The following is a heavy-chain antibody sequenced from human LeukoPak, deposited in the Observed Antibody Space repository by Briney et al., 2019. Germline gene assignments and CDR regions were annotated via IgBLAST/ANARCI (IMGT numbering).Heavy chain of an antibody. V-gene: IGHV3-30-3*01. D-gene: IGHD6-6*01. J-gene: IGHJ4*02. CDR2: ISHDGSKK. Sequence: GRSLRLSCAASGFTFSSYTMHWVRQAPGKGLEWVAVISHDGSKKYYADSVKGRCTISRDNSKNTLYLQMNSLRAEDTAVYYCARVASRAYLQYFFDYWGQGTLVTVSS. CDR1: GFTFSSYT. CDR3: ARVASRAYLQYFFDY.